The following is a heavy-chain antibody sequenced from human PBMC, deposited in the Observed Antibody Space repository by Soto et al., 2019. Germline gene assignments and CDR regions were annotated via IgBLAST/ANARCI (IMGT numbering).Heavy chain of an antibody. D-gene: IGHD2-15*01. J-gene: IGHJ3*02. Sequence: QVQLVQSGAEVKKPGSSVKVSCKASGGTFSSHAISWVRQAPGQGLEWMGGIIPIFGTANYAQKFQGRVTITADESTSTAYMELSSLRSEDTAVYYCARSGVIVVVVAAYDAFDIWGQGTMVTVSS. CDR1: GGTFSSHA. CDR2: IIPIFGTA. V-gene: IGHV1-69*01. CDR3: ARSGVIVVVVAAYDAFDI.